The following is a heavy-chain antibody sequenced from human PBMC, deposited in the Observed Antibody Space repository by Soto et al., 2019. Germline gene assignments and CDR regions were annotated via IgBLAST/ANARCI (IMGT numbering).Heavy chain of an antibody. J-gene: IGHJ4*02. CDR3: AKLRPREPGWGGYHFEH. V-gene: IGHV3-23*01. Sequence: EVQLLEPGGGLVQPGGSLRLSCAASGFAFGNSVMGYVRQAPGKGLEWVSSIRGDNAAYYADSVKGRFTISRDNSNNMLYLQMSYLRIEDTAVYYCAKLRPREPGWGGYHFEHWGQGALVTVST. CDR1: GFAFGNSV. CDR2: IRGDNAA. D-gene: IGHD2-15*01.